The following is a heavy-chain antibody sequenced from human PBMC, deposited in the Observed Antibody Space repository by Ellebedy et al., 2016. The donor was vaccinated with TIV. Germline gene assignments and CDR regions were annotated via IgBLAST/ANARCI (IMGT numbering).Heavy chain of an antibody. V-gene: IGHV3-7*01. CDR3: ARNGGPLDY. J-gene: IGHJ4*02. Sequence: GGSLTLSXAASGFTFSSHWMSCVRQAPGKGLEWVANIKQEGSTKYYVDSVKGRFTISRDNAKNSLYLQMNSLRAEDTAVYYCARNGGPLDYWGQGTLVTVSS. CDR2: IKQEGSTK. CDR1: GFTFSSHW. D-gene: IGHD2-8*01.